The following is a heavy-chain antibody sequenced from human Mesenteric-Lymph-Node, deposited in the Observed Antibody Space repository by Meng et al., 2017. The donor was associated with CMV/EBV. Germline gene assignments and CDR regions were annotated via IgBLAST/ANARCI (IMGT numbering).Heavy chain of an antibody. D-gene: IGHD1-26*01. CDR1: SGSFSGYY. Sequence: AVYSGSFSGYYWSWIRQPPGKGLEWIGEINYSGRTNYNPSLKSRVTISVVTSKNQFSLRLSSVTAADTAVYYCAREFIVETTASFDIWGQGTMVTVSS. J-gene: IGHJ3*02. CDR2: INYSGRT. V-gene: IGHV4-34*01. CDR3: AREFIVETTASFDI.